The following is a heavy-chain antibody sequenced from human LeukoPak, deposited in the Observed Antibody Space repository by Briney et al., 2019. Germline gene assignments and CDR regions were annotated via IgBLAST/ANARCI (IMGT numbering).Heavy chain of an antibody. Sequence: GGSLRLSCAASGFTFSSSAMSWVRQAPGKGLEWVSAISNNGGYTYYADSVQGRFTISRDNSKSTLCLQMNSLRGEDTAVYYCAKDFRIGYSAHFDYWGQGALVTVSS. CDR2: ISNNGGYT. J-gene: IGHJ4*02. D-gene: IGHD2-21*01. CDR3: AKDFRIGYSAHFDY. CDR1: GFTFSSSA. V-gene: IGHV3-23*01.